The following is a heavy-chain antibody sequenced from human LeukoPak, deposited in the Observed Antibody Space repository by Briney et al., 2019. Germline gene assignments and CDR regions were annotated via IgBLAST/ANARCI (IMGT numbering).Heavy chain of an antibody. CDR3: TNTGRWELRHYYFDY. Sequence: GGALRLSCAASGVTFSNAWMSWVRQAPGKGLEWVCRIKSKTDGGTTDYTAPVKGRFTISRDDSKNTLYLQMNSLKTEETAVYYCTNTGRWELRHYYFDYWGQGTLVTVSS. CDR2: IKSKTDGGTT. CDR1: GVTFSNAW. J-gene: IGHJ4*02. V-gene: IGHV3-15*01. D-gene: IGHD1-26*01.